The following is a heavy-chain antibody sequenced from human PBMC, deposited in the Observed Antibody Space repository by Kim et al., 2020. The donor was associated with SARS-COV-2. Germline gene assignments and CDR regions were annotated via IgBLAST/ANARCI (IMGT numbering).Heavy chain of an antibody. V-gene: IGHV3-21*01. J-gene: IGHJ6*01. CDR2: ITSRRNYR. Sequence: GGSLRLSCAASGFTFSDCGMNWVRQAPGKGLEWVSFITSRRNYRYYADSVKGRFTISRDNSEKTLYLEMHSLRVADTAVYFCARDGRFLVWEAASYYYY. CDR1: GFTFSDCG. D-gene: IGHD3-3*01. CDR3: ARDGRFLVWEAASYYYY.